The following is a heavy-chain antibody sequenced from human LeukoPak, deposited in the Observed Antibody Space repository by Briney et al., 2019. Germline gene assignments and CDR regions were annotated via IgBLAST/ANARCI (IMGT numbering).Heavy chain of an antibody. CDR2: ISSSGSTI. J-gene: IGHJ4*02. D-gene: IGHD4-23*01. CDR3: AREVATVVTREFDY. Sequence: GGSLRLSCTASGFTFSDNYMNWIRQAPGKGLEWVSCISSSGSTIYYADSVKGRFTISRDNAKNSLYLQMNSLRVEDTAVYYCAREVATVVTREFDYWGQGTLVTVSS. CDR1: GFTFSDNY. V-gene: IGHV3-11*04.